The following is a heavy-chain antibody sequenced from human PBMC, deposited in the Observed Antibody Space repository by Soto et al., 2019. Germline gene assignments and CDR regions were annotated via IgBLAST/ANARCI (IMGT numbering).Heavy chain of an antibody. CDR1: GFTFSSYS. V-gene: IGHV3-48*02. D-gene: IGHD4-17*01. Sequence: VGSLRLSCAASGFTFSSYSMNWVRQAPGKGLEWVSYISSSSSTIYYADSVKGRFTISRDNAKNSPYLQMNSLRDEDTAVYYCASPGGTYGPKDYYYGMDVWGQGTTVTVSS. CDR2: ISSSSSTI. CDR3: ASPGGTYGPKDYYYGMDV. J-gene: IGHJ6*02.